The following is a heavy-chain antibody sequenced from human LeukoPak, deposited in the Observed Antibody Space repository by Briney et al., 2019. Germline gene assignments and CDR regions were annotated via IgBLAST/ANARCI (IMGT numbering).Heavy chain of an antibody. J-gene: IGHJ5*02. Sequence: SETLSLTCTVSGGSISSYYWSWIRQPAGEGLEWIGRIYTSGSTNYNPSLESRVTMSVDTSKNQFSLKLSSVTAADAAVYYCARAPSRSTSFFDPWGQGTLVTVSS. V-gene: IGHV4-4*07. CDR1: GGSISSYY. CDR3: ARAPSRSTSFFDP. CDR2: IYTSGST. D-gene: IGHD2-2*01.